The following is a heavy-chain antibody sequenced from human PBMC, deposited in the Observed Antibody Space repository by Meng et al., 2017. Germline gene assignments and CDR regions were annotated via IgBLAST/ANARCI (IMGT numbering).Heavy chain of an antibody. CDR2: ISAYNGNT. V-gene: IGHV1-18*01. J-gene: IGHJ5*02. CDR1: GYTFTSYG. D-gene: IGHD4-17*01. CDR3: ARDPSGDYVPNWFDP. Sequence: ASVKVSCKASGYTFTSYGISWVRQAPGQGLEWMGWISAYNGNTNYAQKLQGRVTMTTDTSTSTAYMELRSLRSDDTAVYYCARDPSGDYVPNWFDPWGQGTLVTVSS.